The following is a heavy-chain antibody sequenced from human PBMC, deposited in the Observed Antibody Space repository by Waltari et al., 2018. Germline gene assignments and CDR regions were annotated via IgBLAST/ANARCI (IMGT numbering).Heavy chain of an antibody. CDR1: GFTFNTYA. J-gene: IGHJ5*01. CDR3: AKRGFFGLENTFKNNWFDS. CDR2: IIGKGGGT. D-gene: IGHD3-3*01. V-gene: IGHV3-23*01. Sequence: EVQLLEPGGGLVDAGGSRRLCCAASGFTFNTYALSWVRLAPGKRVEGVTTIIGKGGGTYYTHSAKGRFTIARDYSTNTLYLQMSSLRAEDTAVYYCAKRGFFGLENTFKNNWFDSWGQGTLVTVSS.